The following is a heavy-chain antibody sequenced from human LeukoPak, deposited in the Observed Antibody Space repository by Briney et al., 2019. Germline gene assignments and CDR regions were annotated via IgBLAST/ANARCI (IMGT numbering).Heavy chain of an antibody. CDR3: ARDLAARRKPNYFDY. Sequence: VASVKVSCKASGYTFTGYHMHWVRQAPGQGLEWMGWINPNSGGTNYAQKFQGRVTMTRDTSISTAYMELSRLRSDDTAVYYCARDLAARRKPNYFDYWGQGTLVTVSS. D-gene: IGHD6-6*01. V-gene: IGHV1-2*02. CDR2: INPNSGGT. J-gene: IGHJ4*02. CDR1: GYTFTGYH.